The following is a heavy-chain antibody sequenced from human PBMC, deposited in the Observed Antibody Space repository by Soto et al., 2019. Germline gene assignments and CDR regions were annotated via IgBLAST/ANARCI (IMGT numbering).Heavy chain of an antibody. J-gene: IGHJ6*02. CDR3: ARSRGSGSYYNVAAGHGMDV. V-gene: IGHV3-33*01. CDR2: IWYDGSSK. D-gene: IGHD3-10*01. CDR1: GFTFSSYG. Sequence: GGSLRLSCAASGFTFSSYGMHWVRQAPGKGLEWVAVIWYDGSSKYYADSVKGRFTISRDNSKNTLYLQMNSLRAEDTAVYYCARSRGSGSYYNVAAGHGMDVWGQGTTVTVSS.